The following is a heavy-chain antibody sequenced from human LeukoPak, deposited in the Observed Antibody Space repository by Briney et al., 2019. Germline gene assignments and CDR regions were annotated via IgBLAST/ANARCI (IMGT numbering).Heavy chain of an antibody. CDR3: AKAGVRYFDSSGLYAFDF. J-gene: IGHJ3*01. CDR2: IYYSGST. V-gene: IGHV4-39*01. CDR1: GCSISSTGYC. Sequence: SETLSLTCAVSGCSISSTGYCWAWIRQPPGKGLERIGTIYYSGSTYHNTSLKSRITMSVDTSRNQFSLKLSSVDAADTAVYYCAKAGVRYFDSSGLYAFDFWGQGPTVTVSS. D-gene: IGHD3-22*01.